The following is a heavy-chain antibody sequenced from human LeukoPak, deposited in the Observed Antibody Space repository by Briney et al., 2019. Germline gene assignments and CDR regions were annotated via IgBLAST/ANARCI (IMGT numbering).Heavy chain of an antibody. CDR3: ARDKGGYYDSSGYYTYDY. J-gene: IGHJ4*02. Sequence: SVKVSCKTSGFTFARYGISWVRQAPGQGLEWMGRIIPILGIANYAQKFQGRVTITADKSTSTAYMELSSLRSEDTAVYYCARDKGGYYDSSGYYTYDYWGQGTLVTVSS. V-gene: IGHV1-69*04. D-gene: IGHD3-22*01. CDR1: GFTFARYG. CDR2: IIPILGIA.